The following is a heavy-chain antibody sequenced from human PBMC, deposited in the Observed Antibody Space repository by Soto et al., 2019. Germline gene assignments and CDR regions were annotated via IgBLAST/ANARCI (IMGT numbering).Heavy chain of an antibody. CDR3: AKYYYGSGSYYPGHYYYYYMDV. D-gene: IGHD3-10*01. Sequence: GGSLRLSCAASGFTFSSYAMSWVRQAPGKGLEWVSAISGSGGSTYYADSVKGRFTISRDNSKNTLYLQMNSLRAEATAVYYCAKYYYGSGSYYPGHYYYYYMDVWGKGTTVTVS. V-gene: IGHV3-23*01. J-gene: IGHJ6*03. CDR2: ISGSGGST. CDR1: GFTFSSYA.